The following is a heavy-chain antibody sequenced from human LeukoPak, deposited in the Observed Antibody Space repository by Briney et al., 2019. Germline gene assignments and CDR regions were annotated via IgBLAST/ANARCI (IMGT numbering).Heavy chain of an antibody. J-gene: IGHJ3*02. CDR3: ARTKWDLGSAAFDI. D-gene: IGHD1-26*01. CDR1: GYTFTSYA. CDR2: INTNTGNP. V-gene: IGHV7-4-1*02. Sequence: ASVKVSCNASGYTFTSYAMNWVRQAPGQGLEWMGWINTNTGNPTYAQGFTGRFVFSLDTSVSTAYLQISSLKAEDTAVYYCARTKWDLGSAAFDIWGQGTMVTVSS.